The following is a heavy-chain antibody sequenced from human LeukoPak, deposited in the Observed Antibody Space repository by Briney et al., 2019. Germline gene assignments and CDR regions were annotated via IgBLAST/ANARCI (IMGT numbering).Heavy chain of an antibody. CDR1: GFRFTSFW. CDR2: INLDGSNM. D-gene: IGHD3-3*01. CDR3: VSGFLQWLY. V-gene: IGHV3-7*01. J-gene: IGHJ4*02. Sequence: GPLRLSCAASGFRFTSFWMSWVRQAPEKGLEWVANINLDGSNMSYVDSVKGRFTISRDNAKNSLYLQMNNLRAEDTAVYFCVSGFLQWLYWGQGTLVTVSS.